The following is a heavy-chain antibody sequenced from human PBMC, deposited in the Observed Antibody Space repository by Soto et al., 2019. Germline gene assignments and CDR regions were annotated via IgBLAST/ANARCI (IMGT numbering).Heavy chain of an antibody. CDR3: AREQWLVDRLRNDNYYYYGMDV. CDR2: ISAYNGNT. CDR1: GYTFTSYG. Sequence: GASVKVSCKASGYTFTSYGISWVRQAPGQGLEWMGWISAYNGNTNYAQKLQGRVTMTTDTSTSTAYMELRSLRSDDTAVYYCAREQWLVDRLRNDNYYYYGMDVWGQGTTVTVSS. D-gene: IGHD6-19*01. V-gene: IGHV1-18*01. J-gene: IGHJ6*02.